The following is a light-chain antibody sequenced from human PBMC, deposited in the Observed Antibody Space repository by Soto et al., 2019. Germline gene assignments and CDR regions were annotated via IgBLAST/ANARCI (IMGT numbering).Light chain of an antibody. CDR3: GSYASATLI. Sequence: QSALTQPASVSGSPGQSITISCTGTSSDIGAYDYVSWFQQCSGKAPTLIIYEVRFRPSGVSSRFSGSKSGNTASLTISGLQTEDEADYYCGSYASATLIFGGGTKLTVL. V-gene: IGLV2-14*03. CDR1: SSDIGAYDY. CDR2: EVR. J-gene: IGLJ2*01.